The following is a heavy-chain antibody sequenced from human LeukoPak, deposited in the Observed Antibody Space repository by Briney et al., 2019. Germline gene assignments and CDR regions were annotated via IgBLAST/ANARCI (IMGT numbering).Heavy chain of an antibody. CDR2: INWNGGST. D-gene: IGHD6-6*01. J-gene: IGHJ6*03. CDR1: GFIFDDYG. V-gene: IGHV3-20*04. CDR3: ARVQLVDYYYYSYMDV. Sequence: GGTLRLSCAAFGFIFDDYGMSWVRQAPGKGLEWVSGINWNGGSTGYADSVKGRFTISRDNAKNSLYLQMNSLRAEDTALYYCARVQLVDYYYYSYMDVWGKGTTVTVSS.